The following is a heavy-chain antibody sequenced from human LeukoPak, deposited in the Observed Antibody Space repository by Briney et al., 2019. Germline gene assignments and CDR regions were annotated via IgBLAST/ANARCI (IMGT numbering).Heavy chain of an antibody. CDR3: VRDRDYAFDF. V-gene: IGHV3-48*02. CDR1: GFTFSYYS. Sequence: GGSLRLSCAASGFTFSYYSMNWVRQAPGKGLEWISYSNTDGTISYTDSVKGRFTISRDNAENSLYLQMNSLRDEDTAVYFCVRDRDYAFDFWGQGTMVTVSS. CDR2: SNTDGTI. J-gene: IGHJ3*01.